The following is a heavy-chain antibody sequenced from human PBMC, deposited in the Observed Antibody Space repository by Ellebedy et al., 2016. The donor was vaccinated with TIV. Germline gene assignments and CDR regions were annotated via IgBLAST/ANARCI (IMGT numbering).Heavy chain of an antibody. V-gene: IGHV3-33*01. CDR2: IWFDGSKE. J-gene: IGHJ4*02. CDR1: GFTFGRYG. Sequence: GESLKISCAASGFTFGRYGMHWVRQAPGKGLEWVAVIWFDGSKEFYADSVKGRFTISRDDSKNAVFLQMSSLRAEDTAVYYCARPSYQLLSYYFDSWGQGTLVTVSS. CDR3: ARPSYQLLSYYFDS. D-gene: IGHD2-2*01.